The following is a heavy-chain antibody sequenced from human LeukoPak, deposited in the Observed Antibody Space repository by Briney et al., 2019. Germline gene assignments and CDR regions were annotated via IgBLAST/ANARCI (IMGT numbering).Heavy chain of an antibody. CDR2: INHRGTT. Sequence: SETLSLTCAVYGGSFRDYLWTWICQSPGKGLEWIGDINHRGTTNYNPSLESRVTMSMDTSKKQFSLSLSSVTAAGTAMYYCARGKYGSGSYSVNFARPFDSWGQGTLVTVSS. J-gene: IGHJ4*02. D-gene: IGHD3-10*01. V-gene: IGHV4-34*01. CDR3: ARGKYGSGSYSVNFARPFDS. CDR1: GGSFRDYL.